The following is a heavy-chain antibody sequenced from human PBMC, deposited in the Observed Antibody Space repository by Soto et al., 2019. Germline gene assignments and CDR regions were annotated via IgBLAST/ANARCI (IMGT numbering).Heavy chain of an antibody. CDR1: GFSLSTSGVG. CDR3: AHRRLASAVDA. J-gene: IGHJ6*02. D-gene: IGHD6-13*01. CDR2: IYWDDDK. V-gene: IGHV2-5*02. Sequence: QITLKESGPTLVKPTQTLTLTCTFSGFSLSTSGVGVGWIRQPPGKALEWLALIYWDDDKRYSPSLKSRLTITKDTSKNQVVLTLTNMDPLHTAAHSWAHRRLASAVDAWGQGTTVTVSS.